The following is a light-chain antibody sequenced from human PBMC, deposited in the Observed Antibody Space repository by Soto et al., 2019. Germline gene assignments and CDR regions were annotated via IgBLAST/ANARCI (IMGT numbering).Light chain of an antibody. Sequence: EFVLTQSPGTLSLSPGERATLSCGASQSVTSNYLAWYQQKPGQAPRLLIYDASNRATGIPARFSGSGSGTEFTLTISSLQSEDYAVYYCQQYNTWPPITFGQGTRLEIK. J-gene: IGKJ5*01. CDR1: QSVTSN. CDR3: QQYNTWPPIT. V-gene: IGKV3D-15*01. CDR2: DAS.